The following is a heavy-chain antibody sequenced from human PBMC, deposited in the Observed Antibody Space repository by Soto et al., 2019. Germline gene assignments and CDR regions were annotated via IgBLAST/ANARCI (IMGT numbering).Heavy chain of an antibody. Sequence: GGSLRLSCAGSSFTFGDSYMSWIRQAPGKGLEWLSYISPGSRYPAYADSVKGRFTISRDNAKRSLYLQMMSLTAEDTAIYYCVRGGGGGLFDPWGQGTMVTVSS. J-gene: IGHJ5*02. CDR1: SFTFGDSY. CDR2: ISPGSRYP. CDR3: VRGGGGGLFDP. D-gene: IGHD2-15*01. V-gene: IGHV3-11*06.